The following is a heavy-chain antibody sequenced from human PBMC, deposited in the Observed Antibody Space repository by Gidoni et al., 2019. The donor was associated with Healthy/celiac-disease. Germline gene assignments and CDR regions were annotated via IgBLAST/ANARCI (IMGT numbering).Heavy chain of an antibody. CDR2: ISYDGSNK. Sequence: QVQLVESGGGVVQPGRSLRLSCAASGFTFSSYGMHWVRQAPGKGLEWVAVISYDGSNKYYADSVKGRFTSSRDNSKNTLYLQMNSLRAEDTAVYYCAKGLFYYDSSGLFDYWGQGTLVTVSS. J-gene: IGHJ4*02. CDR3: AKGLFYYDSSGLFDY. V-gene: IGHV3-30*18. CDR1: GFTFSSYG. D-gene: IGHD3-22*01.